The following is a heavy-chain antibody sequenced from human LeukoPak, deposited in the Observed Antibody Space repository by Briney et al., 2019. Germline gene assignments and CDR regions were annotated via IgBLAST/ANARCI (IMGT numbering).Heavy chain of an antibody. J-gene: IGHJ4*02. CDR1: GFTFQNYA. V-gene: IGHV3-23*01. D-gene: IGHD2-2*01. CDR3: VSFYETY. Sequence: GGSLRLSCAASGFTFQNYAMSWVRQAPGKGLEWASSISGSGPSTDYADSVKGRFTISKDNAKNTVYLQMNNLRAEDTAVYYCVSFYETYWGRGTLVTVSS. CDR2: ISGSGPST.